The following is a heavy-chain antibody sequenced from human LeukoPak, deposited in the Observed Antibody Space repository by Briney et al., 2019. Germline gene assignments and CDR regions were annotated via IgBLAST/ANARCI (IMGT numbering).Heavy chain of an antibody. CDR1: GFTFTSYD. V-gene: IGHV1-8*01. CDR2: MNPNNGNT. CDR3: VRDGEGVAISVNYWFDP. Sequence: ASVKVSCKASGFTFTSYDINWVRQASGQGLEWMGWMNPNNGNTGYAQKFQGRVTMTRDTSISSAYMELRGLRSEDTAVYYCVRDGEGVAISVNYWFDPWGQGTLVTVSS. D-gene: IGHD3-10*01. J-gene: IGHJ5*02.